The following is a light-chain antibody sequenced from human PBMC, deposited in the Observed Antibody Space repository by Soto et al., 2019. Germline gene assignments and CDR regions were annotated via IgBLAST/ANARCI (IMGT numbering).Light chain of an antibody. J-gene: IGLJ1*01. CDR1: SSDIGAYNY. Sequence: ALTQPRSVSGSPGQSVTISCAGSSSDIGAYNYVSWFQQHPGKAPKLMIYDVNKRPSGVPDRFSGPKSGNTASLTISGLQADDEADYYCCSFVGGFTFVFGTGTKVTVL. CDR3: CSFVGGFTFV. V-gene: IGLV2-11*01. CDR2: DVN.